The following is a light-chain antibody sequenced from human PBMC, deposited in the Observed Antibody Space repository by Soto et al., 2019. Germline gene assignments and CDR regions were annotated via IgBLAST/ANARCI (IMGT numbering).Light chain of an antibody. Sequence: EIVLTQSPGTLSLSSGERATLSCRASQSVRSNYLAWYQQKPGQAPRLLIYGASSRATGIPDRFGGSGSGTDFTLTISRLEPDDFAVYYCHQYASSPLTFGGGTKVEIK. CDR3: HQYASSPLT. CDR1: QSVRSNY. J-gene: IGKJ4*01. CDR2: GAS. V-gene: IGKV3-20*01.